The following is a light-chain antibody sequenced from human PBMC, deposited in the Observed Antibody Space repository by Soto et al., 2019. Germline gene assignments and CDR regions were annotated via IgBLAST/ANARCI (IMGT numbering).Light chain of an antibody. Sequence: GDSVTITCRASHDIRRDLAWFQQRPGKAPKILIYGSSDLQSGVPSRFSGSGSGTDFSLTIISLQPEDFATYFCLQDFDYPWTFGQGTKVDIK. CDR2: GSS. CDR1: HDIRRD. J-gene: IGKJ1*01. CDR3: LQDFDYPWT. V-gene: IGKV1-6*01.